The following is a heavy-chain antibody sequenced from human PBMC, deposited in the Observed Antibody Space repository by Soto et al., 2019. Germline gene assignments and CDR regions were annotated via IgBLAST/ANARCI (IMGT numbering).Heavy chain of an antibody. Sequence: SSETLSLTCTVSGGSISSYYWSWTRQPPGKGLEWIGYIYYSGSTNYNPSLKSRVTISVDTSKNQFSLKLSSVTAADTAVYYCARLGFYYQSLDPWATEPWSPSPQ. CDR3: ARLGFYYQSLDP. CDR2: IYYSGST. D-gene: IGHD2-2*01. J-gene: IGHJ5*02. V-gene: IGHV4-59*01. CDR1: GGSISSYY.